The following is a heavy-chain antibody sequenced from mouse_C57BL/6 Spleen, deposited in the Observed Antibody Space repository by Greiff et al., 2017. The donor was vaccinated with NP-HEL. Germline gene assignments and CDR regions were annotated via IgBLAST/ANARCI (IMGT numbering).Heavy chain of an antibody. CDR2: ISYSGST. Sequence: EVQVVESGPGLAKPSQTLSLTCSVTGYSITSDYWNWIRKFPGNKLEYIGYISYSGSTYYNPSLNSRISITRDTSTNQYYLQLNSVTTEDTATYYCARMRYYYGSSYHYYFDYWGQGTTLTVSS. J-gene: IGHJ2*01. D-gene: IGHD1-1*01. CDR1: GYSITSDY. V-gene: IGHV3-8*01. CDR3: ARMRYYYGSSYHYYFDY.